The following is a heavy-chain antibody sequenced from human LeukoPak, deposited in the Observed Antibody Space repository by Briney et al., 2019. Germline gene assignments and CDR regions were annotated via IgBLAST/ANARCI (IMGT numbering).Heavy chain of an antibody. CDR2: IGSSGGDT. Sequence: GGSLRLSCAASGFTFSSYAMSWVRQAPGKGLEWVSAIGSSGGDTNYADSAKGRFTISRDNSKNTLYLQVNSLRAEDTAVYYCAKKIAAGTLSFDYWGQGTLVTVSS. V-gene: IGHV3-23*01. CDR1: GFTFSSYA. J-gene: IGHJ4*02. CDR3: AKKIAAGTLSFDY. D-gene: IGHD6-13*01.